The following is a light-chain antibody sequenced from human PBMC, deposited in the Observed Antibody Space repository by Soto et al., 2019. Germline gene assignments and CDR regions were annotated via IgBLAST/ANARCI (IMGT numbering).Light chain of an antibody. CDR1: QSISDT. CDR3: QQYSNWPWT. CDR2: GAS. J-gene: IGKJ1*01. Sequence: EIVMTQSPATLSVSPGGRATLSCRASQSISDTLAWYQQKPGQAPRLLIYGASARATGFPARFSGSGSGTDFTLTISSLQSEDFAVYYCQQYSNWPWTFGQGSKVDIK. V-gene: IGKV3-15*01.